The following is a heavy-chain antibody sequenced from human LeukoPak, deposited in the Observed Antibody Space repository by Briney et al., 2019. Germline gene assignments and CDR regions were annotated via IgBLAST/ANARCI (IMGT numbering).Heavy chain of an antibody. CDR1: GDSISSGDYY. Sequence: SQTLSLTCTVSGDSISSGDYYWSWIRQPAGKGLEWIGRISSSGSTDYNPSLKSRVTISVDTSKNQFSLKLSSVTAADTAVYFCARGPYSYDSSGAFDIWGQGTMVTVSS. CDR3: ARGPYSYDSSGAFDI. V-gene: IGHV4-61*02. CDR2: ISSSGST. D-gene: IGHD3-22*01. J-gene: IGHJ3*02.